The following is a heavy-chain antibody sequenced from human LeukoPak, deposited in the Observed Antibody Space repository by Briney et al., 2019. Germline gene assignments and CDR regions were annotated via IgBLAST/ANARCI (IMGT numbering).Heavy chain of an antibody. CDR3: ARHLRWLQFHDFYYYMDV. Sequence: SETLSLTCAVYGDSFSAYDWSWIRQSPDKGLEWIGEVNHLGTTNYNPSLKSRVTISVDTSKNQFSLNLNSVTAADTAVYYCARHLRWLQFHDFYYYMDVWGKGTTVTISS. D-gene: IGHD5-24*01. CDR1: GDSFSAYD. CDR2: VNHLGTT. J-gene: IGHJ6*03. V-gene: IGHV4-34*01.